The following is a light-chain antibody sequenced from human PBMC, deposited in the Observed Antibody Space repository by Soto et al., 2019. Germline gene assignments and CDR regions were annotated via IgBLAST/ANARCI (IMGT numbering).Light chain of an antibody. CDR3: QSYDSSLTGGI. CDR1: SSNIGAGYD. CDR2: SNN. Sequence: QSVLTQPPSVSGAPGQSVTNSCTGSSSNIGAGYDVHWYQQLPGTAPKLLIYSNNNRPSGVPDRFSGSKSGTSASLAITGLQAEDEADYYCQSYDSSLTGGIFGGGTKLTVL. J-gene: IGLJ2*01. V-gene: IGLV1-40*01.